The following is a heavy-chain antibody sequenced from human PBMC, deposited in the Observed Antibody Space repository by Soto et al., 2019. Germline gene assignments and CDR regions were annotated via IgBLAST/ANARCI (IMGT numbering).Heavy chain of an antibody. CDR3: ARDLRYSSSLYYFDY. CDR1: GFTFSSYW. D-gene: IGHD6-6*01. Sequence: GSLRLSCAASGFTFSSYWMSWVRQAPGKGLEWVANIKQDGSEKYYVDSVKGRFTISRDNAKNSLYLQMNSLRAEDTAVYYCARDLRYSSSLYYFDYWGQGTLVTVSS. CDR2: IKQDGSEK. J-gene: IGHJ4*02. V-gene: IGHV3-7*01.